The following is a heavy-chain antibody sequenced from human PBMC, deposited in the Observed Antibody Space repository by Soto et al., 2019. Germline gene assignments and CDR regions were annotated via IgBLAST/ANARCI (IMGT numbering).Heavy chain of an antibody. V-gene: IGHV4-4*02. J-gene: IGHJ6*02. D-gene: IGHD2-15*01. CDR1: GDSINRSHW. CDR3: PCGIYCRGSSRHMDV. Sequence: QVQLQESGPGLVKPSGTLSLTCAVSGDSINRSHWWTWVRQPPGKGLERLGELYQNGNTNYNPSLPRRGHMPLAKSKTQCALKLSTVTAADTAVYYCPCGIYCRGSSRHMDVWGQGTTVTASS. CDR2: LYQNGNT.